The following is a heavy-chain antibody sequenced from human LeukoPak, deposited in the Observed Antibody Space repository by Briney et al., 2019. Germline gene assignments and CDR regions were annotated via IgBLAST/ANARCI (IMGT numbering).Heavy chain of an antibody. CDR2: MDPNSGNT. CDR1: GYTFTTYD. J-gene: IGHJ6*02. CDR3: ARTYYYDSADFRTLYGMDV. Sequence: ASVKVSCKASGYTFTTYDINWVRQATGQGLEWMGWMDPNSGNTGYAQKFQGRVTMTRNTSIRTAYMELSSLRPEDTAVYYCARTYYYDSADFRTLYGMDVWGQGTTVTVSS. V-gene: IGHV1-8*01. D-gene: IGHD3-22*01.